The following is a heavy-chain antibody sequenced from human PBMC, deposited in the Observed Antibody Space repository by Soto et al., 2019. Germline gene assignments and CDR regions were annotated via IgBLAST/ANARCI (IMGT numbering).Heavy chain of an antibody. CDR1: GYNFMRHW. J-gene: IGHJ4*02. D-gene: IGHD4-4*01. Sequence: ESLKISFEVSGYNFMRHWIAWVRQMPGKGLEWMGTIFPRDSDTRYSPSFQGQVTISADKSINTAYVQWTSLEASDTAIYFCARALNYSNFDYWGQGTLVTVSS. CDR2: IFPRDSDT. V-gene: IGHV5-51*01. CDR3: ARALNYSNFDY.